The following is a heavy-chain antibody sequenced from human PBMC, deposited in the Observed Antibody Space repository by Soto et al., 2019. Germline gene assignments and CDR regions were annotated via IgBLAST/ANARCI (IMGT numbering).Heavy chain of an antibody. D-gene: IGHD6-13*01. Sequence: PSETLSLTCAVSGGSISSSNWWSWVRQPPGKGLEWIGEIYHSGSTNYNPSLKSRVTISVDTSKNQFSLKLSSVTAADTAVYYCARDKRPPYGVAAAGPYYYYGMDVWGQGTTVTVSS. J-gene: IGHJ6*02. CDR3: ARDKRPPYGVAAAGPYYYYGMDV. CDR1: GGSISSSNW. CDR2: IYHSGST. V-gene: IGHV4-4*02.